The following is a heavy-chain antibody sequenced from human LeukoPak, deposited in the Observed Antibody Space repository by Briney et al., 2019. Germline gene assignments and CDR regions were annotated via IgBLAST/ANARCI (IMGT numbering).Heavy chain of an antibody. J-gene: IGHJ4*02. CDR2: IYPGDSDT. CDR3: ARWEDYCSSTSCYRGYFDY. Sequence: GESLKISCKGSGYSFTSYWIGWVRQMPGKGLEWMGIIYPGDSDTRYSPSFQGQVTISADKSISTAYLQWNSLKASDTAKYYCARWEDYCSSTSCYRGYFDYWGQGTLVTVSS. CDR1: GYSFTSYW. V-gene: IGHV5-51*01. D-gene: IGHD2-2*01.